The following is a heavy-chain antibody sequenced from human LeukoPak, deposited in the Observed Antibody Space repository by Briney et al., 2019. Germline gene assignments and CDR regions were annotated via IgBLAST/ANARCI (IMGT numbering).Heavy chain of an antibody. CDR1: GYTFTSYA. Sequence: GASVKVSCKASGYTFTSYAMHWVRQAPGQRLEWMGWINAGNGNTKYSQKFQGRVTITRDTSASTAYMELSNLRSEDTAVYYCARPKAMYSSSWLGYWGQGTLVTVSS. V-gene: IGHV1-3*01. D-gene: IGHD6-13*01. J-gene: IGHJ4*02. CDR2: INAGNGNT. CDR3: ARPKAMYSSSWLGY.